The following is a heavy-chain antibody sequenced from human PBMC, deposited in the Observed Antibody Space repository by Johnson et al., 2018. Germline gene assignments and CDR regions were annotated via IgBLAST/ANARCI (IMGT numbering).Heavy chain of an antibody. J-gene: IGHJ4*02. CDR2: IKQDGSDK. D-gene: IGHD1-1*01. CDR1: GFTFSSHW. Sequence: VQLVESGGGLVQPRVSMRLSCVGSGFTFSSHWMNWVRQVPGKGLEWVASIKQDGSDKKYVDSVKGRFPISRDNAKNSLYLQMNNLAVEDTAVYYCPRPQRTNDDIIFDNWGQGTLVTVSS. CDR3: PRPQRTNDDIIFDN. V-gene: IGHV3-7*01.